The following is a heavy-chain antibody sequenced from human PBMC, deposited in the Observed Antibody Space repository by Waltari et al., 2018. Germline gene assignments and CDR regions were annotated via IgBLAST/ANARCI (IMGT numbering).Heavy chain of an antibody. D-gene: IGHD4-17*01. V-gene: IGHV4-38-2*02. J-gene: IGHJ4*02. Sequence: QVQLQESGPGLVEPSETLSLTCIVSGYFITRVYIWAWIRRPPGKGQEWIEGLDHSGPTYYNPSLRSRISMSLDTPKNQFSLKLTAVTAADTAMYDCAREPGMVTTGFDSWGQGTLVTVSS. CDR1: GYFITRVYI. CDR3: AREPGMVTTGFDS. CDR2: LDHSGPT.